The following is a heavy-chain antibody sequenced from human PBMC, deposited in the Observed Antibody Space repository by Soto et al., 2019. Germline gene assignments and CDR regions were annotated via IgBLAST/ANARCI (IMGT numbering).Heavy chain of an antibody. Sequence: PGESLKLSCKGSGYSFTSYWIGWVRQMPGKGLEWMGIIYPGDSDTRYSPSFQGQVTISADKSISTAYLQWSSLKASDTAMYYCASITMVRGVISQFDYWGQGTLVTVSS. CDR2: IYPGDSDT. CDR1: GYSFTSYW. J-gene: IGHJ4*02. V-gene: IGHV5-51*01. D-gene: IGHD3-10*01. CDR3: ASITMVRGVISQFDY.